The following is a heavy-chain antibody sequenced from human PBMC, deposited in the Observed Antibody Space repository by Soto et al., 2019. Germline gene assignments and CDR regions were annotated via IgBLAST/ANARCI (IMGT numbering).Heavy chain of an antibody. Sequence: QVQLVQSGAEVKKPGASVKVSCKASGYTFTGYYMHWVRQAPGQGLEWMGWINPNSGGTNYARKFQGRVTITADESTSTAYMELSSLRSEDTAVYYCARFWSGSSYFDYWGQGTLVTVSS. V-gene: IGHV1-2*02. J-gene: IGHJ4*02. CDR2: INPNSGGT. D-gene: IGHD3-3*01. CDR3: ARFWSGSSYFDY. CDR1: GYTFTGYY.